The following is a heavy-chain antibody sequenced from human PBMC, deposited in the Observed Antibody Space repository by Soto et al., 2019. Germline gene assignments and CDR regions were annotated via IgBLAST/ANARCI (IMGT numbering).Heavy chain of an antibody. CDR2: INPSGGST. V-gene: IGHV1-46*01. J-gene: IGHJ3*02. CDR1: GYTFTSYY. D-gene: IGHD3-22*01. Sequence: QVQLVQSGAEVKKPGASVKVSCKASGYTFTSYYMHWVRQAPGQGLEWMGIINPSGGSTSSAQKFQGRVTMTRDTSTSTVYMELSSLRSEDTAVYYCASTYDRGGDAFDIWGQGTMVTVSS. CDR3: ASTYDRGGDAFDI.